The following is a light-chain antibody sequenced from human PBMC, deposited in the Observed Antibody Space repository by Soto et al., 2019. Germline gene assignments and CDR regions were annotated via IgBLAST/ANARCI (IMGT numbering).Light chain of an antibody. J-gene: IGLJ1*01. Sequence: VLAQPPSASGTPGQRVTISCSGSSSNIGSNTVNWYQQLPGTAPKLLIYSNNQRPSGAPDRFSGSKSGTSASLAISGLQSEDEADYYCAAWDDSLNGYVFGTGTKVTVL. V-gene: IGLV1-44*01. CDR3: AAWDDSLNGYV. CDR1: SSNIGSNT. CDR2: SNN.